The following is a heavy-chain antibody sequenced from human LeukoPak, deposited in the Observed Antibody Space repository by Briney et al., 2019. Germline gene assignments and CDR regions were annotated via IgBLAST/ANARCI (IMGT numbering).Heavy chain of an antibody. J-gene: IGHJ4*02. CDR2: IYYSGST. CDR1: GGSISSGGYY. V-gene: IGHV4-31*03. D-gene: IGHD6-13*01. CDR3: ARTPPYSSSWYGRVYYFDY. Sequence: SETLSLTCTVSGGSISSGGYYWSWIRQHPGKGLEWIGYIYYSGSTYYNPSLKSRVTISVDTSKNQFSLKLSSVTAADTAVYYCARTPPYSSSWYGRVYYFDYWGQGTLVTVSS.